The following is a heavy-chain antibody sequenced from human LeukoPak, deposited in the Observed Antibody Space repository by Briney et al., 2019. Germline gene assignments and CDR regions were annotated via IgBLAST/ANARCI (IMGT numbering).Heavy chain of an antibody. V-gene: IGHV4-4*07. D-gene: IGHD1-1*01. CDR3: ARSGGHNQEH. Sequence: PSETLSLTCTVSGGAISGYYWSWIRQPAGKGLEWLGRVYSSGSTKYNPSLESRVTMSVDTSKNQFSLKLNFVTAADTAVYFCARSGGHNQEHWGQGTLVTVSS. CDR1: GGAISGYY. CDR2: VYSSGST. J-gene: IGHJ4*02.